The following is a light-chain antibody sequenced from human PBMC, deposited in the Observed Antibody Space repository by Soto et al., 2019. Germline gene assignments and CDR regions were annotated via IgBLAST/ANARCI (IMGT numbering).Light chain of an antibody. CDR3: QQRSNWPPALT. CDR1: QSVSNNY. V-gene: IGKV3D-20*02. Sequence: EIVLTQSPGTLSLSPGERATLSCRASQSVSNNYLAWYHQKPGQAPRLLIYGASNRATGIPDRFSGSGSGTDFTLTISRLEPEDFAVYYCQQRSNWPPALTFGGGTKVDI. CDR2: GAS. J-gene: IGKJ4*01.